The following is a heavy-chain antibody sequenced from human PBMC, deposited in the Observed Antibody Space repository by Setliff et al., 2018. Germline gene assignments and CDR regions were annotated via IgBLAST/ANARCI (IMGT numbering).Heavy chain of an antibody. D-gene: IGHD3-10*01. Sequence: GESLKISCAASGFSFSAHYMDWVRQAPGKGLEWVGRIRNKANNYFTEYAASVNARFTISRDDSKNSLYLQMNSLKTEDTAVYYCVREYLTGEVDYWGQGTLVTVSS. CDR1: GFSFSAHY. J-gene: IGHJ4*02. V-gene: IGHV3-72*01. CDR3: VREYLTGEVDY. CDR2: IRNKANNYFT.